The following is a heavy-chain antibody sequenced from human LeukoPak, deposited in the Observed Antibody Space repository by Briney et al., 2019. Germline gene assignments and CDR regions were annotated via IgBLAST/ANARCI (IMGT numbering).Heavy chain of an antibody. CDR1: GDSISSGNFY. D-gene: IGHD3-10*01. Sequence: SETLSLTCTVSGDSISSGNFYWSWIRQHPGKGLEWIGYISYSGNTYFNPSLKSRVTISVDTSENQFSLKLTSVTAADTAVYYCARGLYSGTYRLDYWGQGTLVTVSS. V-gene: IGHV4-31*03. CDR3: ARGLYSGTYRLDY. J-gene: IGHJ4*02. CDR2: ISYSGNT.